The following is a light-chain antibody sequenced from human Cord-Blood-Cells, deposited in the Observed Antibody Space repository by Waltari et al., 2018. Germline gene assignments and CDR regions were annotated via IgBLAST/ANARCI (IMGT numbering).Light chain of an antibody. J-gene: IGKJ2*03. V-gene: IGKV4-1*01. Sequence: DIVMTQSPDSLAVSLGERATINCKSSQSVLYSSNNKNYLAWYQQKPGQPPKLLIYWASTEESGVPDRFSGSGSGTDFTLTISSLHAEDVAVYYCQQYYSTPYSFGQGTKLEIK. CDR1: QSVLYSSNNKNY. CDR3: QQYYSTPYS. CDR2: WAS.